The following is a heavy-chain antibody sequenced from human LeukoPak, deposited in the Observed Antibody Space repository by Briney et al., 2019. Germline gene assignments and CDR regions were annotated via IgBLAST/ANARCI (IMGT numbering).Heavy chain of an antibody. D-gene: IGHD3-22*01. V-gene: IGHV4-59*01. CDR3: AREGNDDSSGYSQNWFDP. CDR2: IYYSGSN. J-gene: IGHJ5*02. CDR1: GGSISGYY. Sequence: SETLSLTCTVSGGSISGYYWSWIRQPPGKGLEWIVYIYYSGSNNYNPSLKSRIHKSVDTSKNQFSLKLSSVTAADTAVYYCAREGNDDSSGYSQNWFDPWGQGTLVTVSS.